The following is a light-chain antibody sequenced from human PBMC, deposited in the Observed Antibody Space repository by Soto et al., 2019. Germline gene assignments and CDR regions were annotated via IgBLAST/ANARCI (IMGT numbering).Light chain of an antibody. V-gene: IGKV3-20*01. CDR3: QQYGISPRT. CDR1: QSVSSNY. Sequence: EIVLTQSPGTLSLSPGERAALSCRTSQSVSSNYLAWDQQKPGQAPRLFIYGASSRATGIPDRFSGSGSGTDFTRTISRLQPADFAVYYCQQYGISPRTFGQGTKVEIK. J-gene: IGKJ1*01. CDR2: GAS.